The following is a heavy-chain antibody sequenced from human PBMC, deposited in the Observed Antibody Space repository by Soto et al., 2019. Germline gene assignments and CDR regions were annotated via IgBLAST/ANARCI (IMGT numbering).Heavy chain of an antibody. CDR1: GGSISSYY. CDR3: ARDHHRYSGYDYVDY. V-gene: IGHV4-59*01. D-gene: IGHD5-12*01. CDR2: IYYSGIT. Sequence: PSETLSLTCTVSGGSISSYYWSWIRQPPGKGLEWIGYIYYSGITNYNPSLKSRVTISVDTSKNQFSLKLSSVTAADTAVYYCARDHHRYSGYDYVDYWGQGTLVTVSS. J-gene: IGHJ4*02.